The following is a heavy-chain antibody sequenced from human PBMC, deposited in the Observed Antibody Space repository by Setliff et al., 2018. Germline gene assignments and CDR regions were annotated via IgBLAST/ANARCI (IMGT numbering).Heavy chain of an antibody. V-gene: IGHV4-59*01. Sequence: PSETLSLTCTVSGGSISTYYWSWIRQPPGKGLEWIAYIYYTGSTNYNPSLKSRVAISVDTSKNQLSLKLRSVTAADTAVYYCVRYSYGYAWLDPWGQGIPVTVSS. D-gene: IGHD5-18*01. CDR2: IYYTGST. CDR3: VRYSYGYAWLDP. CDR1: GGSISTYY. J-gene: IGHJ5*02.